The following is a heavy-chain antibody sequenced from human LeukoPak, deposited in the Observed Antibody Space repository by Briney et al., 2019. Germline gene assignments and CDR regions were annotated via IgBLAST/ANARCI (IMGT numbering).Heavy chain of an antibody. D-gene: IGHD4-17*01. CDR2: ISGSGGST. CDR1: GFTFSSYA. J-gene: IGHJ4*02. Sequence: PGGSLRLSCAASGFTFSSYAMSWVRQAPGKGLEWVSAISGSGGSTYYADSVKGRFTISRDNSKSTLYLQMNSLRAEDTAVYFCARGEHYGDFFDYWGQGTLVTVSS. CDR3: ARGEHYGDFFDY. V-gene: IGHV3-23*01.